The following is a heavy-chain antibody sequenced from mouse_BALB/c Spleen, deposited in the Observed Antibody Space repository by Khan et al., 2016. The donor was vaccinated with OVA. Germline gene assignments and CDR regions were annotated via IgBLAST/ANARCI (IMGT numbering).Heavy chain of an antibody. CDR3: TRSGWAAFAY. V-gene: IGHV1S81*02. Sequence: QVQLKESGAELVKPGASVKLSCKASGYTFTSYYIYWVKQRPGQGLEWIGGINPSNGDTYFNEKFESKATLTVDKSSSTAFMQVRSLTSEGSAVYYWTRSGWAAFAYWGQGTLVTVSA. D-gene: IGHD1-1*02. CDR2: INPSNGDT. CDR1: GYTFTSYY. J-gene: IGHJ3*01.